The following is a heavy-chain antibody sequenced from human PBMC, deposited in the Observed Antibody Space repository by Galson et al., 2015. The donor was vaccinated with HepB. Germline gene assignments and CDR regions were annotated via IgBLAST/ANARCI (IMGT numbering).Heavy chain of an antibody. Sequence: SLRLSCAGSGFTFNGFGMHWVRQAPGKGLEWVSFVSYDGIDKYYADSVKGRFTISRDNSKKTLLLQTNSLRPEDTAVYYCAKDLRNIDYESPIDKWGQGTLVTVTS. CDR2: VSYDGIDK. J-gene: IGHJ4*02. D-gene: IGHD4-17*01. V-gene: IGHV3-30*18. CDR3: AKDLRNIDYESPIDK. CDR1: GFTFNGFG.